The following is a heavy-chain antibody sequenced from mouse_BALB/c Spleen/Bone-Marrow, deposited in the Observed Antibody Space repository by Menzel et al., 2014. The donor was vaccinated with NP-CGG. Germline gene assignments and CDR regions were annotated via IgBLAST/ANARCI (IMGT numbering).Heavy chain of an antibody. CDR2: INPYNGDT. J-gene: IGHJ2*01. D-gene: IGHD1-1*01. Sequence: EVQLQQSGPELVKPGASVKISCKASGYSFTGYFMNWVMQSHGKSLEWIGRINPYNGDTFYNQKFKGKATLTVDESSSTAHVELRSLASGDSAVYYCARSGYYGSSYFDYWGQGTTLTVSS. CDR1: GYSFTGYF. V-gene: IGHV1-20*02. CDR3: ARSGYYGSSYFDY.